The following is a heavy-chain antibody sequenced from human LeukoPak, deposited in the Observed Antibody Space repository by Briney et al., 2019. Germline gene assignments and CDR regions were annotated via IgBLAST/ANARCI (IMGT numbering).Heavy chain of an antibody. CDR2: INPSGGST. D-gene: IGHD3-22*01. CDR1: GYTFTSYY. V-gene: IGHV1-46*01. CDR3: ARDHYYDSSGYYDFDP. J-gene: IGHJ5*02. Sequence: ASVKVSCKASGYTFTSYYMHWVRQAPGQGLEWMGIINPSGGSTSYAQKFQGRVTMTRDTSTSTVYMELSSLRSEDTAVYYCARDHYYDSSGYYDFDPWGQGTLVTVSS.